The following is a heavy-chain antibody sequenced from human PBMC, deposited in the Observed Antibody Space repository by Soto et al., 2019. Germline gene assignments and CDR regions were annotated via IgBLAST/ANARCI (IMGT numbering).Heavy chain of an antibody. CDR1: GITFTKYA. J-gene: IGHJ3*02. CDR2: ISGSGGGT. CDR3: VGDYGGLEGFDI. V-gene: IGHV3-23*01. D-gene: IGHD4-17*01. Sequence: VQLLESGGGLVQPGGSLRLSCAASGITFTKYAMAWVRQAPERGLEWVSGISGSGGGTYYADSVKGRFTIXRDNXXXXXXXXXXSLRAEDTAKYYCVGDYGGLEGFDIWGQGTMVTVSS.